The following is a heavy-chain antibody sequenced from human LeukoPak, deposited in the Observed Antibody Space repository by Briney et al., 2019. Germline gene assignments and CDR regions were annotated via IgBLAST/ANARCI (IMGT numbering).Heavy chain of an antibody. D-gene: IGHD3-16*01. CDR3: ARALGITDYGMDV. V-gene: IGHV3-30-3*01. CDR1: GFTFSSYA. Sequence: GGSLRLSCAASGFTFSSYAMHWVRQAPGKGLEWVAVISYDGSNKYYADSVKGRFTISRDNSKNTLYLQMNGLRAEDTAVYYCARALGITDYGMDVWGQGTTVTVSS. CDR2: ISYDGSNK. J-gene: IGHJ6*02.